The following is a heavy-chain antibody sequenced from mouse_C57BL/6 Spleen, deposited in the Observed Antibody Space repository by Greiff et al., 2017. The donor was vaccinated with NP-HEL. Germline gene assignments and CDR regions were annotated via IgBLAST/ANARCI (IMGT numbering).Heavy chain of an antibody. Sequence: VQGVESGAELVKPGASVKLSCKASGYTFTEYTIHWVKQRSGQGLEWIGWFYPGSGSIKYNEKFKDKATLTADKSSSTVYMELSRLTSEDSAVYFCARHEDYGSPLDYWGQGTTLTVSS. CDR2: FYPGSGSI. CDR3: ARHEDYGSPLDY. D-gene: IGHD1-1*01. CDR1: GYTFTEYT. J-gene: IGHJ2*01. V-gene: IGHV1-62-2*01.